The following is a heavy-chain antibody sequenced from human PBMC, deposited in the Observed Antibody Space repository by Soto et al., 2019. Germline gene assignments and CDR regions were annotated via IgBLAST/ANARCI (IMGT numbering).Heavy chain of an antibody. CDR3: TTGVSGSYYYYYGMDV. Sequence: PGGSLRLSCAASGFTFSNAWMSWVRQAPGKGLEWVGRIKSKTDGGTTDYAAPVKGRLTISRDDSKNTLYLQMNSLKTEDTAVYYCTTGVSGSYYYYYGMDVWGQGTTVTVSS. CDR2: IKSKTDGGTT. D-gene: IGHD1-26*01. V-gene: IGHV3-15*01. J-gene: IGHJ6*02. CDR1: GFTFSNAW.